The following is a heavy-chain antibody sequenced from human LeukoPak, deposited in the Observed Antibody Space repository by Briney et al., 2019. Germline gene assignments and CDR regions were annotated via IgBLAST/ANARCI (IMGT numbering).Heavy chain of an antibody. CDR1: GFTFSSFP. V-gene: IGHV3-30*04. J-gene: IGHJ2*01. CDR3: ARSLIPGRWYFDL. D-gene: IGHD3-16*01. CDR2: ISTDGSYK. Sequence: GGSLRLSCAVSGFTFSSFPFHWVRQAPGKGLEWVAAISTDGSYKYHGDSVKGRFTISRDNPMNTLYLQMNGLRPDDAAVYYCARSLIPGRWYFDLWGRGTLVTVSS.